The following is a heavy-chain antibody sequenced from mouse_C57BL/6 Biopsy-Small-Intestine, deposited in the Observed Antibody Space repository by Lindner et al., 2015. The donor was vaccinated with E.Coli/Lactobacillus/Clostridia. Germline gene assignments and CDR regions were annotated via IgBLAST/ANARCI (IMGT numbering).Heavy chain of an antibody. CDR2: ILPGSGST. CDR1: GYTFTDYW. CDR3: ARGYGSNYYFDY. J-gene: IGHJ2*01. D-gene: IGHD1-1*01. Sequence: VQLQESGAELMKPGASVKLSCKATGYTFTDYWIEWIKQRPGHGLEWIGEILPGSGSTNYNEKFKGKATLTADKSSSTAYMQFSSLTSEDSAIYYCARGYGSNYYFDYVGPRHHSHSLL. V-gene: IGHV1-9*01.